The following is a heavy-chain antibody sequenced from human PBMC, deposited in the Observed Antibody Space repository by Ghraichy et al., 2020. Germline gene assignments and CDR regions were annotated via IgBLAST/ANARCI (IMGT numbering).Heavy chain of an antibody. CDR2: VYYGGNT. J-gene: IGHJ4*02. Sequence: SETLSLTCTVSGGSISNYYWSWIRQPPGKGLEWIGYVYYGGNTYYNPSLKSRVTISVDTSKKQFSLRLNSVTAADTAVYYCARGDKALAGQFDYWGQGTLVTVSS. V-gene: IGHV4-59*01. CDR1: GGSISNYY. CDR3: ARGDKALAGQFDY. D-gene: IGHD6-19*01.